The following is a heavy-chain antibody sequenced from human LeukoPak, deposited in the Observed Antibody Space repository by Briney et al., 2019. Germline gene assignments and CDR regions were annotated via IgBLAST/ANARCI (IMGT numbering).Heavy chain of an antibody. CDR3: AKDRYYYDSSGALFDY. J-gene: IGHJ4*02. Sequence: GGSLRLSCAASGFTFDDYAMHWVRQAPGKGLEWVSGISWNSGSIGYADSVKGRFTISRDNAKNSLYLQMNSLRAEDTALYYCAKDRYYYDSSGALFDYWGQGTLVTVSS. V-gene: IGHV3-9*01. D-gene: IGHD3-22*01. CDR1: GFTFDDYA. CDR2: ISWNSGSI.